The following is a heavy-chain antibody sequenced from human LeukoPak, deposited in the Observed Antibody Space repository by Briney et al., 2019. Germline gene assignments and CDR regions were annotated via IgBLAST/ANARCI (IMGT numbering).Heavy chain of an antibody. CDR1: GGSISSGGYS. V-gene: IGHV4-39*01. J-gene: IGHJ4*02. D-gene: IGHD3-10*01. CDR3: AKHYMGSSYNRGLDY. CDR2: IYYTGST. Sequence: PSETLSLTCAVSGGSISSGGYSWGWIRQPPGKGLEWIGSIYYTGSTYYNPSLKSRVTISADTSKNQFSLKLSSVTAADTAIYYCAKHYMGSSYNRGLDYWGQGTLVTVSS.